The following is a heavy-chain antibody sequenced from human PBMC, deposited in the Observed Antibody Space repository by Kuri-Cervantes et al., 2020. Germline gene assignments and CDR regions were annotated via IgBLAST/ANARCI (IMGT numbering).Heavy chain of an antibody. CDR3: AKVREIDDILTGSYDN. CDR1: GFTFSSYA. Sequence: GGSLRLSCAASGFTFSSYAMSWVRQAPGKGLEWVSAISVSGGSTYYADSVKGRFTISRNNAKNSLYLQMSSLRAEDTAVYYCAKVREIDDILTGSYDNWGQGTLVTVSS. J-gene: IGHJ4*02. V-gene: IGHV3-23*01. CDR2: ISVSGGST. D-gene: IGHD3-9*01.